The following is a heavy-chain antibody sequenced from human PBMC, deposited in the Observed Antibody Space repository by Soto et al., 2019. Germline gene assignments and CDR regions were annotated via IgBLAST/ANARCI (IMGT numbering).Heavy chain of an antibody. CDR2: IIPILGIA. V-gene: IGHV1-69*02. CDR3: ARFRGSYGMDV. D-gene: IGHD3-10*01. Sequence: QVQLVQSGAEVKKPGSSVKVSCKASGGTFSSYTISWVRQAPGQGLEWMGRIIPILGIATYAQKFQGRVTITADKATSTAYMELSSLRSEDTALYYCARFRGSYGMDVWGQGTTVTVSS. J-gene: IGHJ6*02. CDR1: GGTFSSYT.